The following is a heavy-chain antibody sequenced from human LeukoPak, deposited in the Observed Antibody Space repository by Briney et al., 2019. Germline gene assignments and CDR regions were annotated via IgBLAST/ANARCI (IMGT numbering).Heavy chain of an antibody. J-gene: IGHJ4*02. CDR1: EYTFTGSY. V-gene: IGHV1-2*02. D-gene: IGHD3-10*01. Sequence: GASVKVSCKASEYTFTGSYMHWVRQAPGQGLEWMGWINPNSGGTNYAQKFQGRVTMTRDTSISTAYMELSRLRSDDTAVYYCARGLYYYGSGSCLGDYWGQGTLVTVSS. CDR3: ARGLYYYGSGSCLGDY. CDR2: INPNSGGT.